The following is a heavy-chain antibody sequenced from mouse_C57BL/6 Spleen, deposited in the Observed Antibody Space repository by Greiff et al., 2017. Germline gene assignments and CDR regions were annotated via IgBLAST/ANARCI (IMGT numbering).Heavy chain of an antibody. Sequence: QVQLQQSGAELVRPGTSVKVSCKASGYAFTNYLIEWVKQRPGQGLEWIGVINPGSGGTNYNEKFKDKATLTADKSSSTTYMRRSSLTSEDSAVYLCAREGLDRYFGVRGTGTTVTVST. V-gene: IGHV1-54*01. CDR1: GYAFTNYL. CDR3: AREGLDRYFGV. CDR2: INPGSGGT. J-gene: IGHJ1*03.